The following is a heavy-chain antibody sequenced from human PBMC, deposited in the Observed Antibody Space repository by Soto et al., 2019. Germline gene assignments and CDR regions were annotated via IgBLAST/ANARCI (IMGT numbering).Heavy chain of an antibody. D-gene: IGHD1-20*01. CDR2: VSAYNGNT. CDR1: GYTFSNDA. V-gene: IGHV1-18*01. J-gene: IGHJ4*02. CDR3: ARASRYDWTYMMY. Sequence: QVQLVQSGAEVKKPGASVKVSCKASGYTFSNDAITWVRQAPGQGLEWMGWVSAYNGNTNYAQKFKGRVTMTTDTSTSTAYMEIRSLRYDYTAVYFCARASRYDWTYMMYWGQGTLVTVSS.